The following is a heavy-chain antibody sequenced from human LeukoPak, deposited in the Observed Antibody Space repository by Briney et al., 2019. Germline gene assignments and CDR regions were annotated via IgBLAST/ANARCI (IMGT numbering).Heavy chain of an antibody. CDR2: IYYSGST. CDR1: GGSISSSSYY. J-gene: IGHJ6*03. CDR3: AREGGLQLGNYYYYYMDV. D-gene: IGHD5-24*01. Sequence: KPSETLSPACTVSGGSISSSSYYWGWIRQPPGKGLECIGSIYYSGSTYYNPSLKSRVTISVDTSKNQFSLKLSSVTAADTAVYYCAREGGLQLGNYYYYYMDVWGKGTTVTVSS. V-gene: IGHV4-39*07.